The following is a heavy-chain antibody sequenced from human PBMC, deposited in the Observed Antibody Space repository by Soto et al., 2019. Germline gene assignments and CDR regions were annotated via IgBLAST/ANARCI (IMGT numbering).Heavy chain of an antibody. J-gene: IGHJ4*02. Sequence: QVQLVESGGGVVQPGRSLRLSCAAPGFTFSSYAMHWVRQAPGKGLEWVAVISYDGSNKYYADSVKGRFTISRDNSKNTLYLQMNSLRAEHTAVYYCAREQWLGTFDYWGQGTLVTVSS. CDR1: GFTFSSYA. V-gene: IGHV3-30-3*01. D-gene: IGHD6-19*01. CDR3: AREQWLGTFDY. CDR2: ISYDGSNK.